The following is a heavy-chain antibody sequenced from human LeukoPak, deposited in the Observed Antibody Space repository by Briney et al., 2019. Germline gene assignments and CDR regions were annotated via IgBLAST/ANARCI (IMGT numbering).Heavy chain of an antibody. CDR3: YYYDSSGFYPQTKIDY. Sequence: GGALTLSCAGSGFSFCPYSMNWVRQAPGKGVEWVSGITGSGANTYYADSVKGRFTISRDNSKNMLYLRMSSLRAEDTAVYYCYYYDSSGFYPQTKIDYWGQGTLVTVSS. V-gene: IGHV3-23*01. J-gene: IGHJ4*02. CDR2: ITGSGANT. D-gene: IGHD3-22*01. CDR1: GFSFCPYS.